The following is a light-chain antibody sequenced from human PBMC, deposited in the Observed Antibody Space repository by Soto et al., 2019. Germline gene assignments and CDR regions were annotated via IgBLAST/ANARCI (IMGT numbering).Light chain of an antibody. V-gene: IGKV3-11*01. CDR3: HHRGNGIT. J-gene: IGKJ5*01. CDR2: DAS. Sequence: EIVMTRSPATLSMSPGDRATHRCRASQSVSSNLAWYQQKPGQTPRLLIYDASSRATGIPARFGGSGSGTDFTLTISSLEPEDFAVYYCHHRGNGITFGQGTRLEIK. CDR1: QSVSSN.